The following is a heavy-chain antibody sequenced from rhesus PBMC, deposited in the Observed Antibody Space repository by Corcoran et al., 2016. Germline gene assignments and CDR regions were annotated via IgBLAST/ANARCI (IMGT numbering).Heavy chain of an antibody. CDR2: IYGGSGST. CDR3: ASAYGLDS. V-gene: IGHV4-147*01. Sequence: QVQLQESGPGLVKHSETLSLTCAVSGVSISRNYWKWIRQPPGKGLEWIGRIYGGSGSTSYNPSPTSRVTISTDTSKNQFSLKLSSVTAADTAVYYCASAYGLDSWGQGVVVTVSS. CDR1: GVSISRNY. J-gene: IGHJ6*01.